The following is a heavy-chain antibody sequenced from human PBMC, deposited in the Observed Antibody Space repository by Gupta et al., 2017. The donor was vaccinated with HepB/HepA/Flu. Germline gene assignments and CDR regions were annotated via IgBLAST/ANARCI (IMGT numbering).Heavy chain of an antibody. CDR3: ARGRFGELVDY. D-gene: IGHD3-10*01. Sequence: QVQLLGSGGGLVKPGGSLSLACSASRFTFSTSDMGWIRQAPGKGLEWGSYISSSGSTKSYADYLKGRFTIARDNANNSLYLKMNSLRAADTAVYYCARGRFGELVDYWSQGTLVTVSS. CDR1: RFTFSTSD. V-gene: IGHV3-11*01. CDR2: ISSSGSTK. J-gene: IGHJ4*02.